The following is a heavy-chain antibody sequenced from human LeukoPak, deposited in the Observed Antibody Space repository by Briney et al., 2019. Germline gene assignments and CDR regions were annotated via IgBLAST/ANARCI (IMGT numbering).Heavy chain of an antibody. Sequence: GGSLRPSCAASGFTFDDYAMHWVRQAPGKGLEWVSLISGDGGSTYYADSVKGRFTISRDNSKNSLYLQMNSLRTEDTALYYCAKAQYCSSTSCYLGYFQHWGQGTLVTVSS. CDR3: AKAQYCSSTSCYLGYFQH. CDR1: GFTFDDYA. D-gene: IGHD2-2*01. J-gene: IGHJ1*01. V-gene: IGHV3-43*02. CDR2: ISGDGGST.